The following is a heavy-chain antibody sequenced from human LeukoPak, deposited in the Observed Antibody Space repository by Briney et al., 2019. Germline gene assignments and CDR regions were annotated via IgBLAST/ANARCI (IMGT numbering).Heavy chain of an antibody. CDR2: INHSGST. D-gene: IGHD5-18*01. J-gene: IGHJ4*02. CDR3: ARDGGHVDTAMEFDY. Sequence: SETLSLTCTVSGGSISSYYWSWIRQPPGKGLEWIGEINHSGSTNYNPSLKSRVTISVDTSKNQFSLKLSSVTAADTAVYYCARDGGHVDTAMEFDYWGQGTLVTVSS. V-gene: IGHV4-34*01. CDR1: GGSISSYY.